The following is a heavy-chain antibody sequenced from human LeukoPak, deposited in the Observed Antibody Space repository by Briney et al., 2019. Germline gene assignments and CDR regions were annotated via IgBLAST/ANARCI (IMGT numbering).Heavy chain of an antibody. Sequence: GGSLRLSCAASGFTFSTYSMNWVRQAPGKGLECVSSISSSSHYIYYADSVKGRFTISRDNAKNSVSLQMNSLRAEDTGLYYCAEGYGSFDYWGQGTLVTVSS. CDR1: GFTFSTYS. V-gene: IGHV3-21*01. D-gene: IGHD5-18*01. J-gene: IGHJ4*02. CDR2: ISSSSHYI. CDR3: AEGYGSFDY.